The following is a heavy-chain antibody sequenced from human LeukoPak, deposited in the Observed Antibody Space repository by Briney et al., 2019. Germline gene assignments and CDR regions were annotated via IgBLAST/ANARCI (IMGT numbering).Heavy chain of an antibody. CDR3: AAEGLVRGLIFEN. CDR1: GFTFSFYS. D-gene: IGHD3-10*01. Sequence: GGSLRLSCAASGFTFSFYSMNWVRQAPGKGLEWVSSISSSSTYIYYIDSVKGRFTVSRDNAKNSLYLQMNSLRAEDTAVYYCAAEGLVRGLIFENWGQGTLVTVSS. CDR2: ISSSSTYI. J-gene: IGHJ4*02. V-gene: IGHV3-21*01.